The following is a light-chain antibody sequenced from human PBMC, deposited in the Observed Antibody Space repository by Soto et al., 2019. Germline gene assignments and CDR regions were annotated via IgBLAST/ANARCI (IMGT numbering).Light chain of an antibody. J-gene: IGLJ1*01. V-gene: IGLV1-40*01. CDR2: GNS. Sequence: QSVLTQPPSVSGAPGQRVTISCTGSSSNIGAGYDVHWYQQLPGTAPKLLIYGNSNRPSGVPDRFSGSKSGTSASLAITGLQAEDEADYHCQSSDSSLNVFGTGTKVTV. CDR3: QSSDSSLNV. CDR1: SSNIGAGYD.